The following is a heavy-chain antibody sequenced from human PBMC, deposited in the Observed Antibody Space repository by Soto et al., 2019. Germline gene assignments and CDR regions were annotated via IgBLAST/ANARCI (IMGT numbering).Heavy chain of an antibody. CDR3: ARRVGDGYNSNFDY. CDR2: ISSSGSVI. Sequence: QVQLVESGGGLLKPGGSLRLSCAASGFTFSYYYMSWIRQAPGKGLEWLSYISSSGSVIHYADSVKGRFTISRDNAKNSLYLQMNSLRAEDTAVYYWARRVGDGYNSNFDYWGQGTLVTVSS. D-gene: IGHD5-12*01. CDR1: GFTFSYYY. J-gene: IGHJ4*02. V-gene: IGHV3-11*01.